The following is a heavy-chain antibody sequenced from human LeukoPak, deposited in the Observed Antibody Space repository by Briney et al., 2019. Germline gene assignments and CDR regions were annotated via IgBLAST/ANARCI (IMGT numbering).Heavy chain of an antibody. CDR3: ATPKTSSWYY. D-gene: IGHD6-13*01. J-gene: IGHJ4*02. V-gene: IGHV1-2*02. CDR2: VNPNSGGT. CDR1: GYTFTDYY. Sequence: ASVKVSCKASGYTFTDYYMHWVRQAPGQGPEWMGWVNPNSGGTNYAQNFQGRVTMTRDTSISTAFMELNRLISDDTAVYYCATPKTSSWYYWGQGTLVTVSS.